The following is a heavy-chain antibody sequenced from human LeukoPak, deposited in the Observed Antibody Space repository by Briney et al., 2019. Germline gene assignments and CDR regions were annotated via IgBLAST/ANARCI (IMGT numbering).Heavy chain of an antibody. D-gene: IGHD3-22*01. CDR1: GFTFSDYW. J-gene: IGHJ5*02. Sequence: GGSLRLSCAASGFTFSDYWMHWVRQAPGKGLEWVARIYSDVRRIKYADSVKGRFTISRDNSKNSLYLQMNSLRTDDTALYFCAKGGYYYDSGGLGSWGQGTLVTVSS. V-gene: IGHV3-74*03. CDR2: IYSDVRRI. CDR3: AKGGYYYDSGGLGS.